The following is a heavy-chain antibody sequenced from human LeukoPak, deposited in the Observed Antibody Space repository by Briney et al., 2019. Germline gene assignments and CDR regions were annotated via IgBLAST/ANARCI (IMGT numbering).Heavy chain of an antibody. J-gene: IGHJ4*02. CDR3: ARDADNPSGIAAAGQIDY. CDR1: GYTFTCYY. D-gene: IGHD6-13*01. CDR2: ININSGGT. V-gene: IGHV1-2*02. Sequence: ASVTVSCTASGYTFTCYYMHWVWQAHGQGHEWMGWININSGGTNYAQKFQGRVTMTRDTSISTAYMELSRLRSDDTAVYYCARDADNPSGIAAAGQIDYWGQGTLVTVSS.